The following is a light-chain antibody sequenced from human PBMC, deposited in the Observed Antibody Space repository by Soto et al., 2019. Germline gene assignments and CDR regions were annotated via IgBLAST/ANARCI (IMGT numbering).Light chain of an antibody. CDR2: KVS. CDR3: MQGTHWPWT. V-gene: IGKV2-30*02. Sequence: DVVMTQSPLSLPVTLGQPASISCRSSQSLIHSDGDTYLNWFQQRPGQSPRRLIYKVSDRGSGVADRFTGSGSGTDFTLKISRVEAEDVGVYYCMQGTHWPWTFGQGTEVEIK. J-gene: IGKJ1*01. CDR1: QSLIHSDGDTY.